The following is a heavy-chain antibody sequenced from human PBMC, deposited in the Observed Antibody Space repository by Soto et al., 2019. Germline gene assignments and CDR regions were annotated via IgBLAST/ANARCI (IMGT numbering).Heavy chain of an antibody. CDR1: GYTFSHYG. D-gene: IGHD1-26*01. V-gene: IGHV3-30*03. CDR2: ISYDGSNK. J-gene: IGHJ4*02. CDR3: DRYSGKYQGPINY. Sequence: GGYLRLSCAASGYTFSHYGIHWVRQAPGKGLEWLAVISYDGSNKHYADSVKGRCTVSRDNSNNTLYLQMKSLRAADTAVYFFDRYSGKYQGPINYWGQGTLVTVSS.